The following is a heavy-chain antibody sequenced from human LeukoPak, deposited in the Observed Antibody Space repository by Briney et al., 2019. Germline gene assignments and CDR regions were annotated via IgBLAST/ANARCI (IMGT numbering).Heavy chain of an antibody. CDR2: MNPNSGNT. V-gene: IGHV1-8*03. CDR1: GYTFTSYD. Sequence: ASVKVSCKASGYTFTSYDINWVRQATGQGFEWMGWMNPNSGNTGYAQKFQGRVTITRNTSISTAYMELSSLRSEDTAVYYCARVRGYDFWSGSYNWFDPWGQGTLVTVSS. CDR3: ARVRGYDFWSGSYNWFDP. J-gene: IGHJ5*02. D-gene: IGHD3-3*01.